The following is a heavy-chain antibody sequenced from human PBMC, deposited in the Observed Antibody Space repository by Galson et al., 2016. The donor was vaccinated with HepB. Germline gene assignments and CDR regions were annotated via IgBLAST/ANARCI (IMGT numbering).Heavy chain of an antibody. Sequence: SLRLSCAASGFSFNTYTMNWVRQAPGKGLEWVSSISSRSKHMYYADSLKGRFTISRDNTKNSLFLLTNSLRAEDTAVYYCARNLNVITSGGGIGTDAFDIWGQGTMVTVSS. J-gene: IGHJ3*02. V-gene: IGHV3-21*01. D-gene: IGHD3-16*02. CDR2: ISSRSKHM. CDR3: ARNLNVITSGGGIGTDAFDI. CDR1: GFSFNTYT.